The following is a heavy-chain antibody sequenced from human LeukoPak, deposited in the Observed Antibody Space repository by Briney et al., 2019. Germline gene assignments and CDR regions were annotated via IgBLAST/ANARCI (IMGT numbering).Heavy chain of an antibody. CDR2: ISGSGGST. J-gene: IGHJ4*02. Sequence: GGSLRLSCAASGFTFSSYATSWVRQAPGKGLEWVSAISGSGGSTYYADSVKGRFTISRDNSKNTLYLQMNSLRAEDTAVYYCAKDRSLWFGELSPFDYWGQGTLVTVSS. D-gene: IGHD3-10*01. CDR1: GFTFSSYA. CDR3: AKDRSLWFGELSPFDY. V-gene: IGHV3-23*01.